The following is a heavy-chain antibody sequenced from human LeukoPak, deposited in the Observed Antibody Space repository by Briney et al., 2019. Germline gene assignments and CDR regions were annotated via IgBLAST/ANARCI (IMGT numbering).Heavy chain of an antibody. CDR3: ARVSYVRGITVYYFDH. CDR2: ISSSRSYI. V-gene: IGHV3-21*01. Sequence: PGGSLRLSCAASEFTFSSYSMNWVRQAPGKGLEWVSSISSSRSYIYYADSVKGRFTISRDNAKNSLYLQMNSLRAEDTAIYYCARVSYVRGITVYYFDHWGQGTLVTVSS. J-gene: IGHJ4*02. CDR1: EFTFSSYS. D-gene: IGHD3-10*02.